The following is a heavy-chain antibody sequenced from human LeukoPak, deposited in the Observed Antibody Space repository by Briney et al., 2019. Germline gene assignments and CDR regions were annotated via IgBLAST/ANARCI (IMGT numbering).Heavy chain of an antibody. CDR2: IYYSGST. CDR1: GGSISCGGYY. Sequence: VKPSQTLSLTCTVSGGSISCGGYYWSWIRQHPGKGLEWMGYIYYSGSTYYNPSLKSRVTISVDTSKNQFSLKLSSVTAADTAVYYCARLVPYYYDSSGYYFDYWGQGTLVTVSS. CDR3: ARLVPYYYDSSGYYFDY. D-gene: IGHD3-22*01. J-gene: IGHJ4*02. V-gene: IGHV4-31*03.